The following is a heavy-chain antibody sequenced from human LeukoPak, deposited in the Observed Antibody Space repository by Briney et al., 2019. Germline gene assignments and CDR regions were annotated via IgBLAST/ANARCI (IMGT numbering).Heavy chain of an antibody. Sequence: SGGSLRLSCAVSGFTVSSNYMSWVRQAPGKGLEWVSVIYTGGSTYSADSVKGRFTISRDNSKSTLFLQMNSLRAEDTALYYCASATEDLSYFDYWGQGTLVTVSS. CDR2: IYTGGST. CDR3: ASATEDLSYFDY. CDR1: GFTVSSNY. J-gene: IGHJ4*02. V-gene: IGHV3-53*01.